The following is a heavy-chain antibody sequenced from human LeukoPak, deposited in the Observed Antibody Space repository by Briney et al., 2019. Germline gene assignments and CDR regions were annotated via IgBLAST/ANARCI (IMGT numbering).Heavy chain of an antibody. CDR3: ARHGVVRGVINPPDY. V-gene: IGHV4-31*03. J-gene: IGHJ4*02. D-gene: IGHD3-10*01. Sequence: SETLSLTCTVSGGSISSGGYYWSWIRQHPGKGREWIGYIYYSGSTYYSPSLKSRVTISVDTSKNQFSLKLSSVTAADTAVYYCARHGVVRGVINPPDYRGQGRLVTVSS. CDR2: IYYSGST. CDR1: GGSISSGGYY.